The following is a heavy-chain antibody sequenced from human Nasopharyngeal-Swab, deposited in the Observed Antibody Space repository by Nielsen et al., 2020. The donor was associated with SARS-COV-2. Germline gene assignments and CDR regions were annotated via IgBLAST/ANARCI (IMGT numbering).Heavy chain of an antibody. Sequence: WVRQAPGQGLEWMGWISAYNGHTDYAQSLQGRVTMTTDTSTSIAYMEVRSLKSDDTAVYYCARADRVRILIDVWGQGTTVTVSS. V-gene: IGHV1-18*01. CDR3: ARADRVRILIDV. J-gene: IGHJ6*02. D-gene: IGHD3-10*02. CDR2: ISAYNGHT.